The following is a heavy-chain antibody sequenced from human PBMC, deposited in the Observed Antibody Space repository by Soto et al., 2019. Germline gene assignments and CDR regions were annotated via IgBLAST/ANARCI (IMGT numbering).Heavy chain of an antibody. V-gene: IGHV3-64D*06. Sequence: GGSLRLSCSASGFTFSSYAMHWVRQAPGKGLEYVSAISSNGGSTYYADSVKGRFTISRDNSKNTLYLQMSSLRAEDTAVYYCVKEREGVLTGAWGQGTLVTVSS. CDR1: GFTFSSYA. D-gene: IGHD3-9*01. J-gene: IGHJ5*02. CDR2: ISSNGGST. CDR3: VKEREGVLTGA.